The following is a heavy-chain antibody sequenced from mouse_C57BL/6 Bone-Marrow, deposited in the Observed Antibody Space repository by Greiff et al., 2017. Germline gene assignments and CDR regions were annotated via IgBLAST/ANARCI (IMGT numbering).Heavy chain of an antibody. D-gene: IGHD1-1*01. J-gene: IGHJ2*01. CDR1: GFTFSSYG. Sequence: EVMLVESGGDLVKPGGSLKLSCAASGFTFSSYGMSWVRQTPDKRLEWVATISSGGSYTYYPDSVQGRFTISRYNAKNTLYLQMSSLKSEDTAMYYCARQDYGDYWGQGTTLTVSS. V-gene: IGHV5-6*01. CDR2: ISSGGSYT. CDR3: ARQDYGDY.